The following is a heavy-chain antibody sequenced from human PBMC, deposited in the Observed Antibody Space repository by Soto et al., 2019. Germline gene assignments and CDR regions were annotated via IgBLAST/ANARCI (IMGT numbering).Heavy chain of an antibody. CDR3: ARDRGGYSDY. CDR1: GGSISSSNW. D-gene: IGHD5-12*01. Sequence: SETLSLTCAVSGGSISSSNWWSWVRQPPGKGLEWIGEIYHSGSTNYNPSLKSRVTMSVDTSKNQFSLKLSSVTAADTAVYYCARDRGGYSDYWGQGTLVTVSS. J-gene: IGHJ4*02. V-gene: IGHV4-4*02. CDR2: IYHSGST.